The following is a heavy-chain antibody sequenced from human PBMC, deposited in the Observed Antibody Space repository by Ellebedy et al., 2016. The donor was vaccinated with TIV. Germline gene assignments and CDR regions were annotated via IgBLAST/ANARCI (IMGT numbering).Heavy chain of an antibody. Sequence: SETLSLTCTVSGGSITGYYWSWIRQSPGKGLEWIGYIFYSGGANYNPSLKSRVTISVDTSKNQFSLKLTSVTAADTAMYYCARGNYYFVYWGQGTLVTVSP. CDR2: IFYSGGA. CDR3: ARGNYYFVY. CDR1: GGSITGYY. J-gene: IGHJ4*02. D-gene: IGHD1-7*01. V-gene: IGHV4-59*01.